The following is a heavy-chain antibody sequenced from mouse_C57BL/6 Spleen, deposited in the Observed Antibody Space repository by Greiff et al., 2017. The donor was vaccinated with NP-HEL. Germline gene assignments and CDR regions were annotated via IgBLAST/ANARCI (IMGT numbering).Heavy chain of an antibody. J-gene: IGHJ3*01. CDR3: ARSLTGTKGAWFAY. V-gene: IGHV1-26*01. CDR2: INPNNGGT. CDR1: GYTFTDYY. D-gene: IGHD4-1*01. Sequence: EVQLQQSGPELVKPGASVKISCKASGYTFTDYYMNWVKQSHGKSLEWIGDINPNNGGTSYNQKFKGKATLTVDKSSSTAYMELRSLTSEDSAVYYCARSLTGTKGAWFAYWGQGTLVTVSA.